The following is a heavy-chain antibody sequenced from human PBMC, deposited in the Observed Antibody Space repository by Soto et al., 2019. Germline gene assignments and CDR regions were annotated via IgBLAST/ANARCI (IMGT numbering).Heavy chain of an antibody. D-gene: IGHD2-15*01. CDR2: ISWDGGST. J-gene: IGHJ4*02. V-gene: IGHV3-43*01. CDR1: GFTFDDYT. CDR3: AKDDCSGGSCYEGGFDY. Sequence: GGSLRLSCAASGFTFDDYTMHWVRQAPGKGLEWVSLISWDGGSTYYADSVKGRFTISRDNSKNSLYLQMNSLRTEDTALYYCAKDDCSGGSCYEGGFDYWGQGTLVTSPQ.